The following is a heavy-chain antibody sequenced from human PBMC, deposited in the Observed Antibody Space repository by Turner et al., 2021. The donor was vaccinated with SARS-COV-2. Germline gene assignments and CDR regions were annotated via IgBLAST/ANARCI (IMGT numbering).Heavy chain of an antibody. CDR2: IYSDGST. Sequence: EVQLVESGGGLVQPGGSLKLSCAASGFTFSGSAMHWVRQASGKGLEWVSVIYSDGSTYYADSVKGRFTISRDNSKNTLYLQMNSLRAEDTAVYYCARDRGGYSDYWGQGTLVTVSS. D-gene: IGHD3-10*01. CDR1: GFTFSGSA. J-gene: IGHJ4*02. CDR3: ARDRGGYSDY. V-gene: IGHV3-53*01.